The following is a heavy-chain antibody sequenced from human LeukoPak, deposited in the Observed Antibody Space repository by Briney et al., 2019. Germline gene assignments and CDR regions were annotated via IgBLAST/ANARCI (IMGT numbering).Heavy chain of an antibody. CDR1: GFTFSSYA. CDR2: ISYDGSNK. CDR3: ARDRDGCSSTSCSFYYYYGMDV. Sequence: PGRSLSLSCAASGFTFSSYAMHWVRQAPGPGLEWVAVISYDGSNKYYADSVKGRFTISRDNSKNTLYLQMSSLRAEDTAVYYCARDRDGCSSTSCSFYYYYGMDVWGKGTTVTVSS. J-gene: IGHJ6*04. V-gene: IGHV3-30*04. D-gene: IGHD2-2*01.